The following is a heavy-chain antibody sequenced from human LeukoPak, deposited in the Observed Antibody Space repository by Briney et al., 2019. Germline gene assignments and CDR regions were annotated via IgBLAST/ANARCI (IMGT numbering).Heavy chain of an antibody. Sequence: GASVKVSCKASGGTFISYAISWVRQAPGQGLEWMGGIIPIFGTANYAQKFQGRVTITTDESTSTAYMELSSLRSEDTAVYYCARCTVTTDDYYYYYMDVWGKGTTVTVSS. V-gene: IGHV1-69*05. CDR1: GGTFISYA. CDR2: IIPIFGTA. CDR3: ARCTVTTDDYYYYYMDV. D-gene: IGHD4-17*01. J-gene: IGHJ6*03.